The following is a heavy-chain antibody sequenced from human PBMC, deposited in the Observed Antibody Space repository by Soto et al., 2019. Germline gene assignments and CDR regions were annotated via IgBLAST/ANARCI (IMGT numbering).Heavy chain of an antibody. CDR1: GYSFTDYC. V-gene: IGHV5-51*01. CDR3: ARLVVTIQPNYYYYYGMDV. J-gene: IGHJ6*02. CDR2: IYPGDSDT. D-gene: IGHD5-12*01. Sequence: ESLKISCKGSGYSFTDYCIGWVRQMPGKGLEWMGIIYPGDSDTRYSPSFQGQVTISADKSISTAYLQWSSLKASDTAMYYCARLVVTIQPNYYYYYGMDVWGQGTTVPVSS.